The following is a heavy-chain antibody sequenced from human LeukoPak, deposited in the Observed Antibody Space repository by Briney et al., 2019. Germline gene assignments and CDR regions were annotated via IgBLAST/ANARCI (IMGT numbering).Heavy chain of an antibody. D-gene: IGHD6-13*01. CDR2: ISAYNGNT. J-gene: IGHJ4*02. CDR1: GYTFTSYG. V-gene: IGHV1-18*01. CDR3: ARETGYSSSWTPRGYDY. Sequence: ASVKVSCKASGYTFTSYGISWVRPAPGQGLEWMGWISAYNGNTNYAQKLQGRVTMTTDTSTSTAYMELRSLRSDDTAVYYCARETGYSSSWTPRGYDYWGQGTLVTVSS.